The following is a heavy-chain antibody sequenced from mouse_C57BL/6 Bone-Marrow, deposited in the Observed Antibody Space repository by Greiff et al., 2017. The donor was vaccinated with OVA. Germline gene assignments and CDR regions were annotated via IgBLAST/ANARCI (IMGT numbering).Heavy chain of an antibody. Sequence: EVQVVESGGGLVKPGGSLKLSCAASGFTFSDYGMHWVRQAPEKGLEWVAYISSGSSTIYYADTVKGRFTISRDNAKNTLFLQMTSLRSEDTAMYYCARRQRGRMDYWGQGTSVTVSS. CDR3: ARRQRGRMDY. D-gene: IGHD6-1*01. V-gene: IGHV5-17*01. CDR2: ISSGSSTI. J-gene: IGHJ4*01. CDR1: GFTFSDYG.